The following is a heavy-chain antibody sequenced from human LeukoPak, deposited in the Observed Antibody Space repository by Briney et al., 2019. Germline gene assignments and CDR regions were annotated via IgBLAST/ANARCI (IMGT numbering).Heavy chain of an antibody. CDR3: ARDQASGSYYKDYFDY. D-gene: IGHD1-26*01. CDR1: GFTFSSYA. J-gene: IGHJ4*02. V-gene: IGHV3-30*04. Sequence: GGSLRLSCAASGFTFSSYAMHWVRQAPGKGLEWVAVISYDGSNRYYADSVKGRFTISRDNSKNTLYLQMNSLRAEDTAVYYCARDQASGSYYKDYFDYWGQGTLVTVSS. CDR2: ISYDGSNR.